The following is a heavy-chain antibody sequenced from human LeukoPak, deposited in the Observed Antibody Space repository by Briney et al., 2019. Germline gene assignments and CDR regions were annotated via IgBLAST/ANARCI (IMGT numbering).Heavy chain of an antibody. V-gene: IGHV3-30*02. CDR2: IRYDGSNK. CDR1: GFTFSSYG. CDR3: ARGYYGSGSYYHLDY. J-gene: IGHJ4*02. D-gene: IGHD3-10*01. Sequence: GGSLRLSCAASGFTFSSYGMHWVRQAPGKGLEWVAFIRYDGSNKYYADSVKGRFTISRDNSKNTLYLQMNSLRAEDTAVYYCARGYYGSGSYYHLDYWGQGTLVTVSS.